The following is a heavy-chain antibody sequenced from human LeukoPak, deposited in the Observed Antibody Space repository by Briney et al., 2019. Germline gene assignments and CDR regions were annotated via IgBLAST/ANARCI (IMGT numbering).Heavy chain of an antibody. D-gene: IGHD2-2*01. CDR2: KNPNSGRT. Sequence: ASMKVSCKASGYTFTSYDINWVRQATGQGLEWMGWKNPNSGRTGFAQKFQGRLTMTMNTSISTAYMELSSLTSEDTAVYYCARGPVSTHGMDVWGQGTTVTVSS. V-gene: IGHV1-8*01. CDR1: GYTFTSYD. CDR3: ARGPVSTHGMDV. J-gene: IGHJ6*02.